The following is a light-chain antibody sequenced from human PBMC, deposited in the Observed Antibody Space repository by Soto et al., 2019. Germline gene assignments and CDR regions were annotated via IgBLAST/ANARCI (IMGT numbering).Light chain of an antibody. CDR2: AAS. V-gene: IGKV1D-12*01. Sequence: DIQMTQSHSSVSASVGDRFTITCRASQDLSSWLAWYQQKPGKAPKLLISAASSLQSGVPSRFSGSGSGTDFTLTIRSLQPEDFATYYCQQPISFPITFGQGTLLEV. CDR1: QDLSSW. J-gene: IGKJ5*01. CDR3: QQPISFPIT.